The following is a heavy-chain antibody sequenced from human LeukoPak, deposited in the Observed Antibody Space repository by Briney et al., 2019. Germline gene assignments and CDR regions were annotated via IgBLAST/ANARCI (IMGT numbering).Heavy chain of an antibody. CDR2: INPSGGST. D-gene: IGHD6-13*01. J-gene: IGHJ4*03. V-gene: IGHV1-46*01. Sequence: ASVTVSCKASGYTFTSYYMHWVRQAPGQGLEWMGIINPSGGSTSYAQKFQGRVTMTRDTSTSTVYMELSSLRSEDTAVYYCASSIGGYIAAAGFFDYWGRGTMVTVSS. CDR1: GYTFTSYY. CDR3: ASSIGGYIAAAGFFDY.